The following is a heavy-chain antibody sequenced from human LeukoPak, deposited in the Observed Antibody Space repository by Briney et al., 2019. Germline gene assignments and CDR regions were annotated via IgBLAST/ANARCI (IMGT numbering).Heavy chain of an antibody. D-gene: IGHD3-10*01. V-gene: IGHV3-30*18. CDR2: ISYDGSNK. Sequence: GGSLRLSCAASGFTVSSNYMSWVRQAPGKGLEWITIISYDGSNKYYADSVKGRFTTSRDNSKNTVYLQMSSLRDDDTAVYYCAKDGSSGSLDYWGQGTLVTVSS. CDR1: GFTVSSNY. CDR3: AKDGSSGSLDY. J-gene: IGHJ4*02.